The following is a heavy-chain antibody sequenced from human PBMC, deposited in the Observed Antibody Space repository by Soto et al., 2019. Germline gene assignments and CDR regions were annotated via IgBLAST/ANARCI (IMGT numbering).Heavy chain of an antibody. V-gene: IGHV1-69*06. CDR2: IIPIFGTT. J-gene: IGHJ5*02. CDR3: ARDRTDSGYYTNWLDP. CDR1: GGTFGSDA. Sequence: SVKVSCKASGGTFGSDAITWVRQAPGQGLEWVGRIIPIFGTTNYAQNLQGRVTISADKSTLTSYMELHSLTSDDTALYYCARDRTDSGYYTNWLDPWGQGTQVTVAS. D-gene: IGHD3-22*01.